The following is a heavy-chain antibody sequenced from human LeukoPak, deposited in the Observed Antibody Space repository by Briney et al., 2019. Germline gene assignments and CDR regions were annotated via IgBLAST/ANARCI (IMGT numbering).Heavy chain of an antibody. V-gene: IGHV3-53*01. CDR1: GFPFITKD. CDR3: ARGVEPLAANTLAY. Sequence: GGPLPLSVAASGFPFITKDMTWVRQAPGKGREWVSVLYSEGNTKYTDTVQGRFTISRDNSKNPLYLEMNSLSPDDTAVYYCARGVEPLAANTLAYWGQGTLVTVSS. J-gene: IGHJ4*02. D-gene: IGHD1-14*01. CDR2: LYSEGNT.